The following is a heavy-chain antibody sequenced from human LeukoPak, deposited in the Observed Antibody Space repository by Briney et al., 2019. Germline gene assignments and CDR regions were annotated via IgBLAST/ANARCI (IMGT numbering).Heavy chain of an antibody. CDR2: ISSSSSYI. J-gene: IGHJ4*02. V-gene: IGHV3-21*01. CDR3: ARGITVTTFEDY. Sequence: PGGSLRLSCAASGFTFSSYSMNWVRQAPGKGLEWVSSISSSSSYIYYADSVKGRFTISRDNAKNSLYLQMNSLRAEDTAVYYCARGITVTTFEDYWGQGTPVTVSS. D-gene: IGHD4-17*01. CDR1: GFTFSSYS.